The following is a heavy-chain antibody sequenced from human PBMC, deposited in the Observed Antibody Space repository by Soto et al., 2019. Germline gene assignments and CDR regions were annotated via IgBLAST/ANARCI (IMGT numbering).Heavy chain of an antibody. CDR2: ISGSGGST. CDR1: GFTFSSYA. CDR3: AKGPEPDSCGYYSLWYFDL. V-gene: IGHV3-23*01. J-gene: IGHJ2*01. D-gene: IGHD3-22*01. Sequence: EVQLLESGGGLVQPGGSLRLSCAASGFTFSSYAMSWVRQAPGKGLEWVSAISGSGGSTYYADSVKGRFTISRDNSKNTLYLQMNSLRAEDTAVYYCAKGPEPDSCGYYSLWYFDLWGRGTLVTVSS.